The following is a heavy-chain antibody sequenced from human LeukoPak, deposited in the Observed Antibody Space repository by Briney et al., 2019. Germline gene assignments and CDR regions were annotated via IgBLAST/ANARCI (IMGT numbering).Heavy chain of an antibody. V-gene: IGHV3-23*01. CDR2: IGAGGTFT. CDR3: AKMSSSSSSDDY. J-gene: IGHJ4*02. D-gene: IGHD6-6*01. Sequence: PGGSLRLSCTASGFTFSSYAMNWVRQAPGKGLEWVSGIGAGGTFTYYADSVKGRFTISRDNSRNTLYLQMNSLGVEDTAVYFCAKMSSSSSSDDYWGQGTLVTVSS. CDR1: GFTFSSYA.